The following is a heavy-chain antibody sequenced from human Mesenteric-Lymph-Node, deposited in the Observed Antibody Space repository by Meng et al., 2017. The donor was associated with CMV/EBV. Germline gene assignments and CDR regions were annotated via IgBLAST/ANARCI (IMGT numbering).Heavy chain of an antibody. CDR3: ARTVGWAVYFPH. CDR1: GDSVSSPTYY. Sequence: CTVSGDSVSSPTYYWGWIRQPPGKGLEWIGHMYYSGDTYYNPSLKSRVTISMDTSKNQFALTLSSVTAADTAVYYCARTVGWAVYFPHWGQGSLVTVSS. J-gene: IGHJ1*01. D-gene: IGHD4-23*01. V-gene: IGHV4-39*06. CDR2: MYYSGDT.